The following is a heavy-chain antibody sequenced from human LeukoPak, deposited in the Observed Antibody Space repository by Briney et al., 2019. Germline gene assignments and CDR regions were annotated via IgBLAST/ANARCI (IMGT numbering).Heavy chain of an antibody. V-gene: IGHV3-30-3*01. J-gene: IGHJ2*01. D-gene: IGHD6-13*01. Sequence: GGSLRLSCAASGFSLSAYWMTWVRQAPGKGLEWVAVISYDGSNKYYADSVKGRFTISRDNSKNTLYLQMNSLRAEDTAVYYCAREGSSWYGVGYFDLWGRGTLVTVSS. CDR2: ISYDGSNK. CDR1: GFSLSAYW. CDR3: AREGSSWYGVGYFDL.